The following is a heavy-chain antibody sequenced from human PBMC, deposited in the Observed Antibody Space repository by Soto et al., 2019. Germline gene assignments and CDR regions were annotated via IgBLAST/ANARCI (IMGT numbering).Heavy chain of an antibody. Sequence: QVQLQESGPGLVKPSQTLSLTCTVSGGSISSGGYYWSWIRQHPGKGLEWIGYIYYSGSTYYNPSLKSRVTISVDTSKNQFSLKXSSVTXADXAVXXCAXDESRGVPAAISGGGLYYYYYYMDVWGKGTTVTVSS. V-gene: IGHV4-31*03. J-gene: IGHJ6*03. CDR1: GGSISSGGYY. D-gene: IGHD2-2*01. CDR3: AXDESRGVPAAISGGGLYYYYYYMDV. CDR2: IYYSGST.